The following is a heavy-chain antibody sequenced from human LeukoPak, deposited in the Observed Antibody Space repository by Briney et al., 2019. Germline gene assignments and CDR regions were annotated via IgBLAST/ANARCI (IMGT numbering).Heavy chain of an antibody. CDR2: ISYSSSYI. V-gene: IGHV3-21*01. CDR1: GFTFSTYS. D-gene: IGHD3-3*01. J-gene: IGHJ4*02. Sequence: KTGGSLRLSCSASGFTFSTYSMNWVRQAPGKGLEWVSSISYSSSYIYYADSVKGRFTISRDNAKNSLYLEMNSLRAEDTAVYYCASSLEGNFWSGYHFWGQGTLVTVSS. CDR3: ASSLEGNFWSGYHF.